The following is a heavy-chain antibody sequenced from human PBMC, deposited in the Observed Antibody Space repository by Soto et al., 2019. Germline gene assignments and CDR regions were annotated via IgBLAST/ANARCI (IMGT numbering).Heavy chain of an antibody. CDR1: GGSISSYY. D-gene: IGHD3-22*01. CDR2: IYYSGST. J-gene: IGHJ4*02. CDR3: ARVQYDSSGYPWRLDDHSRKEYYFDY. Sequence: KPSETLSLTCTVSGGSISSYYWSWIRQPPGKGLEWIGYIYYSGSTNYNPSLKSRVTISVDTSKNQFSLKLSSVTAADTAVYYCARVQYDSSGYPWRLDDHSRKEYYFDYWGQGTLVTVSS. V-gene: IGHV4-59*01.